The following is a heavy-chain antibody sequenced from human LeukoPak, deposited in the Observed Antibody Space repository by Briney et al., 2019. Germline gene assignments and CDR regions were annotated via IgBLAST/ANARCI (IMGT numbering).Heavy chain of an antibody. Sequence: SVTVSCTASGGTFSSYAISWVRQAPGQGLEWMGGIIPIFGTANYAQKFQGRVTITADESTSTAYMELSSLRSEDTAVYYCAREVPVAGHYFDYWGQGTLVTVSS. V-gene: IGHV1-69*13. CDR3: AREVPVAGHYFDY. CDR2: IIPIFGTA. CDR1: GGTFSSYA. D-gene: IGHD6-19*01. J-gene: IGHJ4*02.